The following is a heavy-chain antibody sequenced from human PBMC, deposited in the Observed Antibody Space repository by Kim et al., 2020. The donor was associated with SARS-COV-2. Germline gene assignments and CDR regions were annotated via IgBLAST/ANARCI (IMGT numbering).Heavy chain of an antibody. D-gene: IGHD2-21*02. CDR3: ARDVWHCNGGDCSFLAS. V-gene: IGHV3-33*01. J-gene: IGHJ4*02. CDR2: MWYDGSKK. Sequence: GGSLRLSCAASGFTFSTCGFHWVRQAPGKGLEWVSTMWYDGSKKYYVNTVKGRLTVSKDNSKNTVFLQMNNLRVEDTAVYYCARDVWHCNGGDCSFLASWGQASPATVHS. CDR1: GFTFSTCG.